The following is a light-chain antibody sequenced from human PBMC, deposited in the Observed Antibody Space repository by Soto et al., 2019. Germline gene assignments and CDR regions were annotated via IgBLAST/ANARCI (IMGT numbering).Light chain of an antibody. Sequence: DIQMTQSPSTLSASVGDRVTITCRASQSIISWLAWYQQKPGKAPKLLIYKASSLESGVPSRFTGSGSGTEFSLTITNLQPDDCAPYHCQQYENYWPFGQGTKVAI. CDR1: QSIISW. V-gene: IGKV1-5*03. CDR2: KAS. J-gene: IGKJ1*01. CDR3: QQYENYWP.